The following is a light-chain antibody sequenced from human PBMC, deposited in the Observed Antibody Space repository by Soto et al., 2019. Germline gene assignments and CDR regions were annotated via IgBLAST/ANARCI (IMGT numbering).Light chain of an antibody. CDR3: QQTFSTFLS. V-gene: IGKV1-39*01. J-gene: IGKJ4*01. CDR1: QSLLHANGNNY. Sequence: MTQSPLSLPVTPGEPASISCRSSQSLLHANGNNYLHWYQQKPGKAPKLLIYGASNLQSGVPSRFSGSGSGTDFTLTISSLQLEDFATYFCQQTFSTFLSFGGGTKVDIK. CDR2: GAS.